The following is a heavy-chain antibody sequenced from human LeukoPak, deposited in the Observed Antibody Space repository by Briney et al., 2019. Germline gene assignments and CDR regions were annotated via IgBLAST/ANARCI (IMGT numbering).Heavy chain of an antibody. J-gene: IGHJ4*02. CDR2: IYYSGST. Sequence: PSETLSLTCTVSGGSISSYYWSWIRQPPGKGLEWIGYIYYSGSTNYNPSLKSRVTISVDTSKNQFSLKLSSVTAADTAVYYCARDVNAEGYYFDYWGQGTLVTVSS. CDR1: GGSISSYY. CDR3: ARDVNAEGYYFDY. V-gene: IGHV4-59*01.